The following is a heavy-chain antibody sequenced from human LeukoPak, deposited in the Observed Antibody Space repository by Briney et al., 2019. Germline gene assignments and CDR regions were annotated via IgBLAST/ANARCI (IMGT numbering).Heavy chain of an antibody. D-gene: IGHD3-10*01. CDR1: GFTFSSYA. CDR3: ASRNFGSSPFDY. CDR2: ISGSGGST. J-gene: IGHJ4*02. Sequence: LPGGSLRLSCAASGFTFSSYAMSWVRQAPGKGLEWVSAISGSGGSTYYADSVKGRFTISRDNAKNTLYLQMDSLTAEDTAVYYCASRNFGSSPFDYWGQGTLVTVSS. V-gene: IGHV3-23*01.